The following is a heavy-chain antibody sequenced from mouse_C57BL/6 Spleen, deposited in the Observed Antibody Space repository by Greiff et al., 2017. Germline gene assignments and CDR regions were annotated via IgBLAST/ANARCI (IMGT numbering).Heavy chain of an antibody. V-gene: IGHV1-19*01. J-gene: IGHJ4*01. CDR2: INPYNGGT. CDR1: GYTFTDYY. Sequence: EVQLQQSGPVLVKPGASVKMSCKASGYTFTDYYMNWVKQSHGKSLEWIGVINPYNGGTSYNQKFKGKATLTVDKSSSTAYMELNSLTSEDAAVYYCARGNYDDDDAMDYWGQGTSVTVSS. D-gene: IGHD2-4*01. CDR3: ARGNYDDDDAMDY.